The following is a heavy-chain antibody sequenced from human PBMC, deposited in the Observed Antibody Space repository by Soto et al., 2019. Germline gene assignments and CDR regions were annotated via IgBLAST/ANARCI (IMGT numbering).Heavy chain of an antibody. Sequence: ASVKVSCKASGYTFTGYYMHWVRQAPGQGLEWMGWINPNSGGTNYAQKFQGWVTMTRDTSSSTAYMELSRLRSDDTAVKYCAREGKGYCSGGSCSYYFDYWGRGTLVTVSS. V-gene: IGHV1-2*04. CDR2: INPNSGGT. CDR3: AREGKGYCSGGSCSYYFDY. CDR1: GYTFTGYY. J-gene: IGHJ4*02. D-gene: IGHD2-15*01.